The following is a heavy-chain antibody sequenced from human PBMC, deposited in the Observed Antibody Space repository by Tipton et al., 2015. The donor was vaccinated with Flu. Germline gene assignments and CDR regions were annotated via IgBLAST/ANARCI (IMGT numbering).Heavy chain of an antibody. CDR3: AKVYCDSTNCYAGRLQFDY. CDR2: IHHSGTT. CDR1: GFSISSGYY. J-gene: IGHJ4*02. D-gene: IGHD2-2*01. Sequence: LRLSCAASGFSISSGYYWGWIRQPPGKGLEWIGGIHHSGTTYYNPSLKSRVTMSVDTSKNQFSLKLSSVTAADTAVYYCAKVYCDSTNCYAGRLQFDYWGQGTLVTVSS. V-gene: IGHV4-38-2*01.